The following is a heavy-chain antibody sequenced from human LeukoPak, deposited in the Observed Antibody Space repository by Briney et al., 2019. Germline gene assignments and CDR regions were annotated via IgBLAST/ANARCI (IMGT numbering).Heavy chain of an antibody. J-gene: IGHJ4*02. D-gene: IGHD5-18*01. CDR3: ARGGYIYGY. CDR1: GGSISSSS. V-gene: IGHV4-59*01. CDR2: IYYNGGT. Sequence: KSSETLSLTCSVSGGSISSSSWSWIRPPPGKGLEWIGYIYYNGGTNYNPSLKSRVSISIDTSKNQFSLKLRSVTAADTAVYYCARGGYIYGYWGQGTLVTVSS.